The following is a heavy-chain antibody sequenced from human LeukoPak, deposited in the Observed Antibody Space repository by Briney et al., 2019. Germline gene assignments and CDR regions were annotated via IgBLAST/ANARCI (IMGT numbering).Heavy chain of an antibody. J-gene: IGHJ4*02. Sequence: SETLSLTCSVSGESHSRFYWSWIRQSPGRGLEWIGEINHSGSPNYNPSLKSRVTISLDTSKNQFSLRVPSVTAADTAFYFCASSLTGYSSSWFLAYWGPGTLVTVSS. CDR1: GESHSRFY. D-gene: IGHD6-13*01. CDR2: INHSGSP. V-gene: IGHV4-34*01. CDR3: ASSLTGYSSSWFLAY.